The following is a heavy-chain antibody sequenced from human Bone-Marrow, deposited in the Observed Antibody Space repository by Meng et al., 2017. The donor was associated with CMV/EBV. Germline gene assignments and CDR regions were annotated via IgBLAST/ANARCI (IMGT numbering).Heavy chain of an antibody. V-gene: IGHV3-30-3*01. CDR3: ARAVRRDCTNGVCYIDY. CDR1: GFTFSSYA. CDR2: ISYDGSNK. Sequence: GGSLRLSCAASGFTFSSYAMHWVRQAPGKGLEWVAVISYDGSNKYYADSVKGRFTISRDNSKNTLYLQMNSLRAEDTAVYYCARAVRRDCTNGVCYIDYWGQGTRVTVSS. J-gene: IGHJ4*02. D-gene: IGHD2-8*01.